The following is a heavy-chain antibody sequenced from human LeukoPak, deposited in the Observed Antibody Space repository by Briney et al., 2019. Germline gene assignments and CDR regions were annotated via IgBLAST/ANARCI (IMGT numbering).Heavy chain of an antibody. CDR2: IRGSGIST. J-gene: IGHJ6*02. V-gene: IGHV3-23*01. CDR1: GITFSSHA. Sequence: GGSLKLPCAASGITFSSHAISWVRQAPGKGLEWFPAIRGSGISTYYPDSVKGRFTISRENSKNKLYLQMNSLRAEDTAVYYCEKAPRYCSGGRCYYGMDVWGQGNTVTVSS. D-gene: IGHD2-15*01. CDR3: EKAPRYCSGGRCYYGMDV.